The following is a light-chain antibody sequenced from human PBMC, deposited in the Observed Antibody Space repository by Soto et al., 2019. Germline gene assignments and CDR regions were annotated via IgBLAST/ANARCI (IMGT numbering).Light chain of an antibody. Sequence: EIVLTQSPGTLSLSPGERATLSCRASQSVSSNYLAWYQQKPGQAPRLLIYGASSRATGIPDRFSGSGSGTDFTLTISRLEPEDFAVYYCQQYGSSPPLSFGGGTKVAIK. V-gene: IGKV3-20*01. CDR3: QQYGSSPPLS. CDR2: GAS. J-gene: IGKJ4*01. CDR1: QSVSSNY.